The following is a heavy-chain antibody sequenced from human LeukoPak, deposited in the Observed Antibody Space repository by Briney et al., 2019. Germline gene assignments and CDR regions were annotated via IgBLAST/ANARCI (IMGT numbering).Heavy chain of an antibody. D-gene: IGHD3-16*02. CDR2: ISWNSGRI. Sequence: GGSLRLSCAASGFTFDDYVMHWVRQVPGKGLEWVSGISWNSGRIGYADSVKGRFTISRDNAKNSLYLQMNSLRSEDTALYYCAKGGGLLLGELSLSYFDYWGQGTLVTVSS. CDR1: GFTFDDYV. J-gene: IGHJ4*02. V-gene: IGHV3-9*01. CDR3: AKGGGLLLGELSLSYFDY.